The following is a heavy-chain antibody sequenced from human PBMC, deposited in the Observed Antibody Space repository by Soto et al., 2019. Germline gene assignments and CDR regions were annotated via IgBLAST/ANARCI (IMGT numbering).Heavy chain of an antibody. CDR2: IYPGDSDT. CDR1: GYSFTSYW. D-gene: IGHD3-9*01. J-gene: IGHJ3*02. CDR3: ARPLNYDILTGYFDAFDI. Sequence: PGESLKISCKGSGYSFTSYWIGWVRQMPGKGLEWMGIIYPGDSDTRYSPSFQGQVTISADKSISTAYLQWSSLKASDTAMYYCARPLNYDILTGYFDAFDIWGQGTMVTVSS. V-gene: IGHV5-51*01.